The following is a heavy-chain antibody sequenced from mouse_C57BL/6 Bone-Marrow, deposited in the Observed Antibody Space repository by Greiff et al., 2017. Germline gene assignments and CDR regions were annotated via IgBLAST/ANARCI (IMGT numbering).Heavy chain of an antibody. D-gene: IGHD1-1*01. Sequence: VQLQQSGAELAKPGASVKLSCKASGYTFTSYWMHWVKQRPGQGLDWIGYITPSCGYTKYTQKFKDKATLTADRSSSTAYMQLSSLTYEDSAVYYCARKGDYGSSYAYAMDYWGQGTSVTVSS. CDR2: ITPSCGYT. CDR3: ARKGDYGSSYAYAMDY. CDR1: GYTFTSYW. J-gene: IGHJ4*01. V-gene: IGHV1-7*01.